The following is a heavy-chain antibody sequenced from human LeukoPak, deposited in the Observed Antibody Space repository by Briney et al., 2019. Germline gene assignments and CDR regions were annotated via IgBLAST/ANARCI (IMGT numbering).Heavy chain of an antibody. CDR2: ISSSSSYI. CDR3: ATDRGWRTSGYYLYYFEY. J-gene: IGHJ4*02. Sequence: GGSLRLSCAASGFTFSSYSMNWVRQAPGKGLEWVSSISSSSSYIYYADSVKGRFTISRDNAKNSLFLQMSSLRAEDTAVYYCATDRGWRTSGYYLYYFEYWGQGTLVTFSS. V-gene: IGHV3-21*01. CDR1: GFTFSSYS. D-gene: IGHD3-3*01.